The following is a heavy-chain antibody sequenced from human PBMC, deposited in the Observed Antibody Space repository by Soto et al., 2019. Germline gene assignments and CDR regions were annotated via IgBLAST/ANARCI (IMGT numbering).Heavy chain of an antibody. CDR1: GFTFSRYW. CDR2: ISSYGSDT. V-gene: IGHV3-74*01. CDR3: ASNYAYAEGYYWYGIDV. J-gene: IGHJ6*02. Sequence: EVQLVESGGGVVLPGGSLRLSCAASGFTFSRYWMHWVRQAPGKGLVWVSRISSYGSDTHYADSVKGRFTISRDNANNTLDLKLTRLRADDTAVYYCASNYAYAEGYYWYGIDVWGQGTTVTVSS. D-gene: IGHD3-16*01.